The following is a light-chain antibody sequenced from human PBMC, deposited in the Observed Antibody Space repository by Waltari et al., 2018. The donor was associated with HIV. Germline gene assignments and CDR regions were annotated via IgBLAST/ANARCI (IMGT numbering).Light chain of an antibody. J-gene: IGKJ2*02. CDR2: QVS. Sequence: DVVMTQSPPSLPVTLGQPASISCRSSKILVYSDGNTYLNWFQQRPGQSPRRLIYQVSIRGCGVPDRFSGSGSVTDCTLKISRVEADDVSVYYCMQGTHWPPGTFGQGTKLEIK. CDR3: MQGTHWPPGT. V-gene: IGKV2-30*01. CDR1: KILVYSDGNTY.